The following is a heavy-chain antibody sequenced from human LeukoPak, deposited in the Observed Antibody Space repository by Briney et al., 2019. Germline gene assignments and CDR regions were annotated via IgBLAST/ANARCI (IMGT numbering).Heavy chain of an antibody. J-gene: IGHJ4*02. Sequence: ASVKVSCKASGYTFTSYYMHWVRQAPGQGLEWMGIINPSGGSTSYAQKFQGRVTMTRDTSTSTVYMELSSLRSEDTAVYYCAGDGNYGSGSYIPYYFDYWGQGTLVTVSS. V-gene: IGHV1-46*01. CDR1: GYTFTSYY. CDR3: AGDGNYGSGSYIPYYFDY. CDR2: INPSGGST. D-gene: IGHD3-10*01.